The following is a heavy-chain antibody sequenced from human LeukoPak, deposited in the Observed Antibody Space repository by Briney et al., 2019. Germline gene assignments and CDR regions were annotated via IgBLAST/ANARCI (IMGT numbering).Heavy chain of an antibody. CDR3: ARLRDDTPY. V-gene: IGHV3-48*01. Sequence: RGSLRLSCAASGFTFSSYNLNWVRQAPGKGLEWVSYISSSSNTIYYTDSVKGRFTISRDNAKNSLYLQMSSLRAEDTAIYYCARLRDDTPYWGQGTLVTVSS. CDR1: GFTFSSYN. D-gene: IGHD3-22*01. J-gene: IGHJ4*02. CDR2: ISSSSNTI.